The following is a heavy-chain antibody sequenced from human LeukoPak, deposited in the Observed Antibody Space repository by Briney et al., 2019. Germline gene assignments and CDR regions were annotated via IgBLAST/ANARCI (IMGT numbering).Heavy chain of an antibody. CDR3: ARDDLDDNWFDP. J-gene: IGHJ5*02. D-gene: IGHD2-21*02. V-gene: IGHV4-34*01. CDR1: GGSFSGYY. CDR2: INHSGST. Sequence: SETLSLTCAVYGGSFSGYYWSWIRQPPGKGLEWIGEINHSGSTNYNPSLKSRVTISVDTSKNQFSLKLSSVTAADTAVYYCARDDLDDNWFDPWGQGTLVTVSS.